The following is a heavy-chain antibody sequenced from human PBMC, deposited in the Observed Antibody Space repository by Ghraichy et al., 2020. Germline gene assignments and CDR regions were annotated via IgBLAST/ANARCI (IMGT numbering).Heavy chain of an antibody. CDR2: ISYDGSNK. CDR1: GFTFSSYG. CDR3: AKGYSNVADY. V-gene: IGHV3-30*18. J-gene: IGHJ4*02. D-gene: IGHD4-11*01. Sequence: GGSLRLSCAASGFTFSSYGMHWVRQAPGKGLEWVAVISYDGSNKYYADSVKGRFTISRDNSKNTLYLQMNSLRAEDTAVYYCAKGYSNVADYWGQGTLVTVSS.